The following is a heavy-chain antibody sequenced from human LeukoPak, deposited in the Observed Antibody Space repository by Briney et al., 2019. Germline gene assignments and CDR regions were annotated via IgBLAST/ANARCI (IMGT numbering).Heavy chain of an antibody. CDR3: AIWSPRGLVAFVI. CDR1: GYTFTSYG. Sequence: ASVKVSCKASGYTFTSYGISWVRQAPGQGLEWRGGISAYNGNTNYAQKLQGRVTMTTDTTTSTAYMEVKTLRSGDTAVYYCAIWSPRGLVAFVIWGRGTMVTVSS. CDR2: ISAYNGNT. J-gene: IGHJ3*02. V-gene: IGHV1-18*01. D-gene: IGHD3-10*01.